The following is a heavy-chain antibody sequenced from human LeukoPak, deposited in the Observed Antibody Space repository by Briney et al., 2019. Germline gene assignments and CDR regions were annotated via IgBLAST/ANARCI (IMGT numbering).Heavy chain of an antibody. J-gene: IGHJ4*02. V-gene: IGHV1-18*01. CDR3: ARDHYYDSSGYSPGGRYFDY. CDR1: GYTFTSYG. D-gene: IGHD3-22*01. Sequence: GASVKVSCKASGYTFTSYGISWVRQAPGQGLEWMGWISAYNGNTNYAQKLQGRVTMTTDTSTSTAYMELRSLRSDDTAVYYCARDHYYDSSGYSPGGRYFDYWGQGTLVTVSS. CDR2: ISAYNGNT.